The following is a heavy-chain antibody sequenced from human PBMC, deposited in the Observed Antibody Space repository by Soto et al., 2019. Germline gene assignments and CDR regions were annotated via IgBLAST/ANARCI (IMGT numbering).Heavy chain of an antibody. CDR2: IYWDDDK. J-gene: IGHJ4*02. CDR1: GFSLSTSGVG. CDR3: AHRSLFSGNYWDGGYCDF. D-gene: IGHD1-26*01. Sequence: QITLKESGPTLVTPTQTLTCTFSGFSLSTSGVGVGWFRQPPGKALEWLAIIYWDDDKRYNPSLKTRFTITKDTSKNQVVPTMTNMDHVDTATYYCAHRSLFSGNYWDGGYCDFWGQGILVSDSP. V-gene: IGHV2-5*02.